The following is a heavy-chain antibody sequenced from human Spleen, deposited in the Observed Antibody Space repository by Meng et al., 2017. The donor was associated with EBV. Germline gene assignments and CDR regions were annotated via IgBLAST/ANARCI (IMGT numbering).Heavy chain of an antibody. Sequence: QVYLVQCGPELKKPGGLVKVSCKASGYTFTNYDMNWVRQAPGQGLEWMGWINTNTGNPTYAQGFTGRFVFSLDTSVSTAYLQISSLKAEDTAVYYCARQGRSDYYDSSGSDYWGQGTLVTVSS. J-gene: IGHJ4*02. CDR1: GYTFTNYD. CDR3: ARQGRSDYYDSSGSDY. CDR2: INTNTGNP. D-gene: IGHD3-22*01. V-gene: IGHV7-4-1*02.